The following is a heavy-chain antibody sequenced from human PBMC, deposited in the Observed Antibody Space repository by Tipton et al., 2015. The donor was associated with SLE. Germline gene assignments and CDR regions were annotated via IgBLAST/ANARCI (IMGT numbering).Heavy chain of an antibody. Sequence: SLRLSCAASGFTFSDYYMSWIRQAPGKGLEWVSYLSSSGSTIYYADSVKGRFTISRDSAKNSLYLQMNSLRAEDTAVYYCARDRVGSGTVTGAFDIWGQGTMVTVSS. J-gene: IGHJ3*02. CDR2: LSSSGSTI. CDR3: ARDRVGSGTVTGAFDI. CDR1: GFTFSDYY. D-gene: IGHD4-17*01. V-gene: IGHV3-11*04.